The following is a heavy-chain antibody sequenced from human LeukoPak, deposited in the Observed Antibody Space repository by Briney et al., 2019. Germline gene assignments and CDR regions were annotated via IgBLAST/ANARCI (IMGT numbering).Heavy chain of an antibody. CDR2: ISYDGSSK. J-gene: IGHJ4*02. CDR1: GFTFSSYA. V-gene: IGHV3-30-3*01. D-gene: IGHD1-26*01. Sequence: GGSLRLSCAASGFTFSSYAMHWVRQAPGKGLEWVALISYDGSSKYYADSVKGRFTISRDNSKNTLYLQMNSLRAEDTAVYYCARDLSTVVGATDYWGQGTLVTVSS. CDR3: ARDLSTVVGATDY.